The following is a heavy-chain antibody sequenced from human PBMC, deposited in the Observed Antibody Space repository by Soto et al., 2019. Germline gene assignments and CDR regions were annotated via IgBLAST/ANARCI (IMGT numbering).Heavy chain of an antibody. CDR1: GYTFTSYD. D-gene: IGHD3-3*01. J-gene: IGHJ5*02. CDR2: MNPNSGNT. Sequence: QVQLVQSGAEVKKPGASVKVSCKASGYTFTSYDINWVRQATGQGLEWIGWMNPNSGNTGYAQKLQGRVTMTRNTSISTAYMELSSLRSEDTAVYYCARGLYYDFWSGYGGWFDPWGQGTLVTVSS. CDR3: ARGLYYDFWSGYGGWFDP. V-gene: IGHV1-8*01.